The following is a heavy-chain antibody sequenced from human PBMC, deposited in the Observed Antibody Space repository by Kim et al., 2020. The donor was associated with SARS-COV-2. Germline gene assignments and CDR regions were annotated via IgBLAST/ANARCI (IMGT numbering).Heavy chain of an antibody. J-gene: IGHJ4*02. CDR1: LFTFIIYV. Sequence: GGSLILSFSSSLFTFIIYVIHFFLHSPFNFLYFFSFIFYYLINKYYSYSFNFRFTISIDNSKNTLYLQMNSLRAEDTAVYYCARDSGSSGSYGIDYWGQGTLVTVSS. CDR2: IFYYLINK. D-gene: IGHD1-26*01. CDR3: ARDSGSSGSYGIDY. V-gene: IGHV3-33*01.